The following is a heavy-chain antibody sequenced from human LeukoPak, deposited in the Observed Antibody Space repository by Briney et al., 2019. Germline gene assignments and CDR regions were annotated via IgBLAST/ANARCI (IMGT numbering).Heavy chain of an antibody. V-gene: IGHV3-23*01. CDR1: GFTFSSYG. Sequence: GGSLRLSCAASGFTFSSYGMSWVRQAPGKGLEWVSGIRGSGVETFYADSVKGRFTISRDNSKNTLYLQMNSLRGEDTATYYCVQWYGEYEYWGQGTLVTVSS. CDR3: VQWYGEYEY. J-gene: IGHJ4*02. D-gene: IGHD3-10*01. CDR2: IRGSGVET.